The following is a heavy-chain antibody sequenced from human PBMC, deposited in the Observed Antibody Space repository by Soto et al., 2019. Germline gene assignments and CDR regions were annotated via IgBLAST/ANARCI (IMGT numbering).Heavy chain of an antibody. CDR3: AKLGSSTWSPHDYFDY. CDR1: GFIFSSYA. CDR2: ITGSGGDT. D-gene: IGHD6-13*01. Sequence: EVQLLESGGGLVQPGGSLRLSCAASGFIFSSYAMSWVRQTPGKGLEWVSAITGSGGDTYYIDYVKGRFTISRDNCKNTLYLQMTSLKAEDTALYYCAKLGSSTWSPHDYFDYWGQGSLVTVSS. V-gene: IGHV3-23*01. J-gene: IGHJ4*02.